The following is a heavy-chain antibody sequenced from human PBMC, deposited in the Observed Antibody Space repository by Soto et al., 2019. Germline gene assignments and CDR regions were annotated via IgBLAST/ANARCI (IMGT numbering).Heavy chain of an antibody. D-gene: IGHD4-17*01. V-gene: IGHV1-3*01. Sequence: ASVKVSCKASGYTFTSYAMHWVRQAPGQRLEWMGWINAGNGNTKYSQKFQGRVTITRDTSASTAYMELSSLRSEDTAVYYCARVRMYGDSDFDIWGQGTMVTVSS. CDR3: ARVRMYGDSDFDI. CDR1: GYTFTSYA. J-gene: IGHJ3*02. CDR2: INAGNGNT.